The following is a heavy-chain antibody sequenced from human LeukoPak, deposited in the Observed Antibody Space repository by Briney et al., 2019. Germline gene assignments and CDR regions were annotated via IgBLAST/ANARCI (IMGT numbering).Heavy chain of an antibody. Sequence: SVKVSCKASGYTSTTYGISWVRQAPGQGLEWMGGIIPIFGTANYAQKFQGRVTITADESTSTAYMELSSLRSEDTAVYYCARDSGVGATWGDAFDIWGQGTMVTISS. V-gene: IGHV1-69*13. CDR3: ARDSGVGATWGDAFDI. CDR1: GYTSTTYG. D-gene: IGHD1-26*01. CDR2: IIPIFGTA. J-gene: IGHJ3*02.